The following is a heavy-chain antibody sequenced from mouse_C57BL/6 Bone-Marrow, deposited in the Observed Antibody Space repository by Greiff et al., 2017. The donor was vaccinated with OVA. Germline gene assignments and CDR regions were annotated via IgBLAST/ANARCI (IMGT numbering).Heavy chain of an antibody. CDR2: ISYDGSN. J-gene: IGHJ2*01. Sequence: ESGPGLVKPSQSLSLTCSVTGYSITSGYYWNWIRQFPGNKLEWMGYISYDGSNNYNPSLKNRISITRDTSKNQFFLKLNSVTTEDTATYYCAREEYYGSSYYFDYWGQGTTLTVSS. CDR3: AREEYYGSSYYFDY. D-gene: IGHD1-1*01. CDR1: GYSITSGYY. V-gene: IGHV3-6*01.